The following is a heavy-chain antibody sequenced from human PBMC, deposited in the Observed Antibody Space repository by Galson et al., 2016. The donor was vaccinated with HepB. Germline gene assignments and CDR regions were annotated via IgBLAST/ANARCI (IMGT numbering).Heavy chain of an antibody. CDR2: IYSGGNT. CDR1: GFSVSNNY. J-gene: IGHJ5*01. D-gene: IGHD5/OR15-5a*01. Sequence: SLRLSCAASGFSVSNNYMSWVRQAPGKGLEWVSGIYSGGNTHYPDSVKGRFAISRDNSKNTLYLQMNSLRADDTAVYYCARESSVSGWYVSWGQGTLVTVSS. CDR3: ARESSVSGWYVS. V-gene: IGHV3-53*01.